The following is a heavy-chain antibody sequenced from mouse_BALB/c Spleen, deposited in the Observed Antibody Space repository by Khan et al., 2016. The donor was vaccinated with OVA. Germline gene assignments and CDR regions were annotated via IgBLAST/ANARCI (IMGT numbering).Heavy chain of an antibody. J-gene: IGHJ3*01. CDR2: ISSGGDYT. D-gene: IGHD4-1*01. V-gene: IGHV5-6*01. Sequence: VXGVESGGDLVKPGGSLKLSCAASGFSFSSYSMSWVRQTPDKRLEWVATISSGGDYTYYPDIVKGRFTISRDNAKNTLYLQMSSLKSEDTAMYYCASHLTGSFTYWGQGTLVTVSA. CDR3: ASHLTGSFTY. CDR1: GFSFSSYS.